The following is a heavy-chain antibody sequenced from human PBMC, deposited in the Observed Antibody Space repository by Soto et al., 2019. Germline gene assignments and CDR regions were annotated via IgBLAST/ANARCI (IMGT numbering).Heavy chain of an antibody. D-gene: IGHD2-15*01. CDR3: ARRYCSGGSCSDY. Sequence: KASETLSLTCTVSGGSISSYYWSWIRQPPGKGLEWIGYIYYSGSTNYNPSLKSRVTISVDTSKNQFSLKLSSVTAADTAVYYCARRYCSGGSCSDYWGQGTLVTVSS. V-gene: IGHV4-59*08. CDR2: IYYSGST. CDR1: GGSISSYY. J-gene: IGHJ4*02.